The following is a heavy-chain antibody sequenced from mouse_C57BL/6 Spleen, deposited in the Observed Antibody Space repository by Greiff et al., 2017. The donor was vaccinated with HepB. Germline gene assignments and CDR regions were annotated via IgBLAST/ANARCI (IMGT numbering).Heavy chain of an antibody. J-gene: IGHJ3*01. V-gene: IGHV1-53*01. Sequence: QVLLQQPGTELVKPGASVKLSCKASGYTFTSYWMHWVKQRPGQGLVWIGNINTSNGGTNYNEKFKSKATLTVDKSSSTAYMQLSSLTSEDSAVYYCARGYYGSSDGFAYWGQGTLVTVSA. CDR1: GYTFTSYW. D-gene: IGHD1-1*01. CDR3: ARGYYGSSDGFAY. CDR2: INTSNGGT.